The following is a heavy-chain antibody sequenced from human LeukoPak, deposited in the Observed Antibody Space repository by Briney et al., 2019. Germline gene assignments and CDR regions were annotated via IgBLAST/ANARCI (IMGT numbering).Heavy chain of an antibody. CDR1: GYTFTGYY. CDR3: ARGIAVRRGDY. J-gene: IGHJ4*02. CDR2: INPKGGGT. D-gene: IGHD6-6*01. V-gene: IGHV1-2*02. Sequence: ASVKVSCKASGYTFTGYYMYWVRQAPGQGLEWMGWINPKGGGTNYAQNFQGRVTMTRDTSISTAYMELSRLRSDDTAVYYCARGIAVRRGDYWGQGTLVTVSS.